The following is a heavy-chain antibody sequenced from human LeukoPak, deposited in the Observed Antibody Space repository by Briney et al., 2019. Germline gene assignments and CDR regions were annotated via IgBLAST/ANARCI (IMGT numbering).Heavy chain of an antibody. CDR2: ISGSGGST. V-gene: IGHV3-23*01. CDR1: GFTFSSYA. CDR3: AKDPTPYYYDSSGYSPFDY. J-gene: IGHJ4*02. Sequence: PGGSLRLSCAASGFTFSSYAMSWVRQAPGKGLEWVSAISGSGGSTYYADSVEGRFTISRDNSKNTLYLQMNSLRAEDTAVYYCAKDPTPYYYDSSGYSPFDYWGQGTLVTVSS. D-gene: IGHD3-22*01.